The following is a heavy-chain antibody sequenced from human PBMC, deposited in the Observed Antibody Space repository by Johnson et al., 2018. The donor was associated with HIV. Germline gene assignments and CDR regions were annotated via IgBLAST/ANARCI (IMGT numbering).Heavy chain of an antibody. V-gene: IGHV3-30*03. CDR3: ARDNWNEDI. Sequence: QVQLVESGGGVVQPGRSLRLSCVVSGFTFSNYGMHWVRQAPGKGLEWVAVISYDGSNKYYADSVKGRFTISRDNSKNTLYLQMNSLRAEDTAVYYCARDNWNEDIWGQGTMVTVSS. J-gene: IGHJ3*02. CDR1: GFTFSNYG. D-gene: IGHD1-20*01. CDR2: ISYDGSNK.